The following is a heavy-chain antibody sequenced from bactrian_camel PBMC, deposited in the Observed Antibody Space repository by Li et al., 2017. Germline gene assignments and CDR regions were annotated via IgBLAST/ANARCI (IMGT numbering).Heavy chain of an antibody. J-gene: IGHJ4*01. V-gene: IGHV3S6*01. CDR2: LDSNGDDI. CDR3: VTTYGGSRYFAY. Sequence: HVQLVESGGGLVQPGQSLRLSCTASGFDFDTYYMSWVRQAPGKGLEWLSRLDSNGDDIVYADSVKGRFTISRDNAKNTVYQQVSSLHPEDTAVYYCVTTYGGSRYFAYWGQGTQVTVSS. D-gene: IGHD6*01. CDR1: GFDFDTYY.